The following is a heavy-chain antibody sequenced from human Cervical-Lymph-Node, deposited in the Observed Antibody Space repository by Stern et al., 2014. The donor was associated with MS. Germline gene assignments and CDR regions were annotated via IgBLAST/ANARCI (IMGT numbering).Heavy chain of an antibody. CDR1: GYTFTSYG. Sequence: VQLEESGAEVKKPGASVKVSCKASGYTFTSYGISWVRQAPGQGLEWMGWISAYNGNTNYAQKLQGRVTMTTDTSTSTAYMELRSLRSDDTAVYYCARDCQPYWNYASNYYGMDVWGQGTTVTVSS. CDR2: ISAYNGNT. CDR3: ARDCQPYWNYASNYYGMDV. V-gene: IGHV1-18*01. J-gene: IGHJ6*02. D-gene: IGHD1-7*01.